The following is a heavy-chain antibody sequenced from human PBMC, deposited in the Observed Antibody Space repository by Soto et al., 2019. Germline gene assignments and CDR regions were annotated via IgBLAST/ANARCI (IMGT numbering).Heavy chain of an antibody. V-gene: IGHV4-34*01. CDR3: ASYCSGGSCYISGAYFDY. CDR2: INHSGST. J-gene: IGHJ4*02. Sequence: PSETLSLTCAVYGGSFSGYYWSWIRQPPGKGLEWIGEINHSGSTNYNPSLKSRVTISVDTSKNQFSLKLSSVTAADTAVYYCASYCSGGSCYISGAYFDYWGQGTLVTVS. CDR1: GGSFSGYY. D-gene: IGHD2-15*01.